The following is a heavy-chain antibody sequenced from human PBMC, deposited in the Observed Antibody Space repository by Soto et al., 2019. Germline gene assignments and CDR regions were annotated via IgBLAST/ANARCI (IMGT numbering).Heavy chain of an antibody. CDR3: ATLTPVTTLKAFDI. D-gene: IGHD4-17*01. CDR2: IYYSGST. Sequence: QVQLQESGPGLVKPSQTLSLTCTVSGGSISSGGYYWSWIRQHPGKGLEWIGYIYYSGSTYYIPSLKSRVTISVDTSKNQFSLKLSSVTAADTAVYYRATLTPVTTLKAFDIWGQGTMVTVSS. J-gene: IGHJ3*02. V-gene: IGHV4-31*03. CDR1: GGSISSGGYY.